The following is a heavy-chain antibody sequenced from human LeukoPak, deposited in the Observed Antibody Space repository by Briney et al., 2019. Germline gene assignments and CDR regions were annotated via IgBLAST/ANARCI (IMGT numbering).Heavy chain of an antibody. D-gene: IGHD6-6*01. CDR1: GFTFSSYS. Sequence: GGSLRLSCAASGFTFSSYSMNWVRQAPGKGLEWVSSISSSSSSIYYADSVKGRFTISRDNAKNSLYLQMNSLRAEDTAVYYRARGYISSSQEYFDYWGQGTLVTVSS. V-gene: IGHV3-21*01. CDR2: ISSSSSSI. CDR3: ARGYISSSQEYFDY. J-gene: IGHJ4*02.